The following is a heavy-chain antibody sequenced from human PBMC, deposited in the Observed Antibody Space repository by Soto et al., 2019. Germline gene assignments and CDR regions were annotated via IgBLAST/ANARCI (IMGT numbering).Heavy chain of an antibody. CDR3: AKDISRGELYSSGWYSFDY. CDR2: ISWNSGSI. CDR1: GFTFDDYA. J-gene: IGHJ4*02. Sequence: GGSLRLSCAASGFTFDDYAMHWVRQAPGKGLEWVSGISWNSGSIGYADSVKGRFTISRDNAKNSLYLQMNSLRAEDTALYYCAKDISRGELYSSGWYSFDYWGQGTLVTVSS. D-gene: IGHD6-19*01. V-gene: IGHV3-9*01.